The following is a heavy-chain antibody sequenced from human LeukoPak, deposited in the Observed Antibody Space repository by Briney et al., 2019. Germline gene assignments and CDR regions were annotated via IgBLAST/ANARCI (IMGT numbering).Heavy chain of an antibody. D-gene: IGHD6-13*01. CDR3: ASHLLYSSSWYSAYYFDY. CDR2: ISGSGGST. CDR1: GFSFSSYA. V-gene: IGHV3-23*01. J-gene: IGHJ4*02. Sequence: QPGGSLRLSCAASGFSFSSYAMSWVRQAPGKGLEWVSAISGSGGSTYYADSVKGRFTISRDNSKNTLYLQMNSLRAEDTAVCYCASHLLYSSSWYSAYYFDYWGQGTLVTVSS.